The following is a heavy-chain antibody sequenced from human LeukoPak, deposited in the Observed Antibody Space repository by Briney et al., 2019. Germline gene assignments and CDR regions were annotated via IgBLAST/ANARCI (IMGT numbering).Heavy chain of an antibody. D-gene: IGHD6-19*01. CDR3: AKDPEEWLALYFDY. CDR1: GFTFSSYA. CDR2: ISGSGGST. V-gene: IGHV3-23*01. Sequence: GGSLRLSCAASGFTFSSYAMSWVRQAPGKGLEWVSAISGSGGSTYYADSVKGRFTISRDNSKNTLYLQMNSLGAEDTAVYYCAKDPEEWLALYFDYWGQGTLVTVSS. J-gene: IGHJ4*02.